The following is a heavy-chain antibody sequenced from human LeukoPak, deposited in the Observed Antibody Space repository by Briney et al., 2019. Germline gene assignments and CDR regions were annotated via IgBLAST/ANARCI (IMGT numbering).Heavy chain of an antibody. V-gene: IGHV4-59*01. CDR2: IYYSGST. D-gene: IGHD2-15*01. Sequence: PSETLSLTCAVYGGSFSGYYWSWIRQPPGKGLEWIGYIYYSGSTNYNPSLKSRVTISVDTSKNQFSLKLSSVTAADTAVYYCARDSRYCSGGSCVWFDPWGQGTLVTVSS. CDR1: GGSFSGYY. CDR3: ARDSRYCSGGSCVWFDP. J-gene: IGHJ5*02.